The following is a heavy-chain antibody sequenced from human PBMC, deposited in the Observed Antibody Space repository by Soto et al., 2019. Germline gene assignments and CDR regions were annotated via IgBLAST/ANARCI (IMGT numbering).Heavy chain of an antibody. Sequence: PGGSLRLSCAASGFTFSSYAMTWVRQAPEKGLEWVSAISGSGGRTYYADPVKGRFTISRDNTKNTLYLQMNSLRAADTAVYYCAKVDGSAYGMDVWGQGTTVTVSS. V-gene: IGHV3-23*01. J-gene: IGHJ6*02. CDR3: AKVDGSAYGMDV. CDR2: ISGSGGRT. CDR1: GFTFSSYA. D-gene: IGHD5-12*01.